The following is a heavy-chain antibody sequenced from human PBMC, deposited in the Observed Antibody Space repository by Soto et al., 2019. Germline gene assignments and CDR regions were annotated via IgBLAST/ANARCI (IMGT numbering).Heavy chain of an antibody. V-gene: IGHV4-30-4*01. CDR1: GGSISSGDYY. CDR2: IYHSGST. D-gene: IGHD3-10*01. J-gene: IGHJ3*02. CDR3: ARPAVKGSRAFDI. Sequence: SETLSLTCTVSGGSISSGDYYWSWIRQPPGKGLEWIGYIYHSGSTYYNPSLKSRVTTSVDTSKNQFSLKLSSVTAADTAVYYCARPAVKGSRAFDIWGQGTMVTVSS.